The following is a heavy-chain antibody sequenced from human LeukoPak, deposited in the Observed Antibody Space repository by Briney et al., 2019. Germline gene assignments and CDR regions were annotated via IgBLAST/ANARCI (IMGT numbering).Heavy chain of an antibody. V-gene: IGHV4-59*12. J-gene: IGHJ4*02. Sequence: SETLSLTCTVSGGSINSYYWSWIRQPPGKGLEWIGFVTYSGSTNYNPSLKNRVTISVDTSKNQFSLRLSSVAAADTAVYFCARLNPSLDILTGYYIDYWGQGTLVPVSS. CDR1: GGSINSYY. CDR2: VTYSGST. D-gene: IGHD3-9*01. CDR3: ARLNPSLDILTGYYIDY.